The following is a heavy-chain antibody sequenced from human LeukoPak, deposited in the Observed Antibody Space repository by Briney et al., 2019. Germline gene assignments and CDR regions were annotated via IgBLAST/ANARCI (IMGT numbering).Heavy chain of an antibody. V-gene: IGHV4-39*07. J-gene: IGHJ4*02. CDR2: INYVETT. Sequence: PSETLSLTCTVSGGFISSSSYYWGWIRQPPGKGLEWIGSINYVETTYYNPSLKSRVTISVDTSRNQFSLRLSSVTAADTAEYYCARDVPTGRFDYWGQGTLVTVSS. CDR1: GGFISSSSYY. CDR3: ARDVPTGRFDY.